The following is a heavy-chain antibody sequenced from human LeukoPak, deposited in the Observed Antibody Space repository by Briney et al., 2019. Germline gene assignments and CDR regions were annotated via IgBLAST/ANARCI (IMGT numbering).Heavy chain of an antibody. J-gene: IGHJ4*02. V-gene: IGHV1-69*13. CDR3: ARDFDGYSDY. Sequence: SVNVSCQASRGTFSSYAISWVRQAPGQGLEWMGGIIPIFGTANYAQKFQGRVTITADESTSTAYMELSSLRSEDTAVYYCARDFDGYSDYWGQGTLVTVSS. CDR1: RGTFSSYA. CDR2: IIPIFGTA. D-gene: IGHD3-9*01.